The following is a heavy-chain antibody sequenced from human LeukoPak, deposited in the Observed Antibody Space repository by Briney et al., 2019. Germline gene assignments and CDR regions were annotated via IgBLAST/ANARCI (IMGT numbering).Heavy chain of an antibody. D-gene: IGHD1-26*01. CDR1: GFTFDDYA. CDR3: TRVHSGNPGGY. V-gene: IGHV3-9*01. Sequence: GGSLRLSCAASGFTFDDYAMHWVRQAPGKGLEWVSGISWNSGSIGYADSVKGRFTISRDNAKNSLYLQMNSLKTEDTAVYYCTRVHSGNPGGYWGQGTLVTVSS. CDR2: ISWNSGSI. J-gene: IGHJ4*02.